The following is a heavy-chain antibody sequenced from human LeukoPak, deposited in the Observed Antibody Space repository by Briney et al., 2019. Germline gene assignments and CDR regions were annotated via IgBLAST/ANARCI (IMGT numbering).Heavy chain of an antibody. CDR3: AKEQMMHSSSPFDY. CDR1: GFTFSTYA. CDR2: ISTGGVNT. V-gene: IGHV3-23*01. J-gene: IGHJ4*02. Sequence: PGGSLRLSCAASGFTFSTYAMSWVRQAPGKGLEWVSAISTGGVNTYYTDSVKGRFTISRDNSKNTLYLQMNSLRAEDTAVYFCAKEQMMHSSSPFDYWGPGTLVTVSA. D-gene: IGHD6-19*01.